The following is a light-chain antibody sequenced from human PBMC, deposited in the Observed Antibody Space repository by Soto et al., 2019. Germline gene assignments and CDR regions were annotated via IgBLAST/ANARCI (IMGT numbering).Light chain of an antibody. J-gene: IGKJ4*01. CDR1: QDITNS. V-gene: IGKV1-33*01. CDR2: VAS. CDR3: LKYEEHPLT. Sequence: DIQMTQSPSSLSASVGDRVTITCQASQDITNSLNWLQQKPGKAPKLLIYVASNLETGVPSRFSGSGSGTLFTLTISSLQPEDIATYYCLKYEEHPLTFGGGTKVEIK.